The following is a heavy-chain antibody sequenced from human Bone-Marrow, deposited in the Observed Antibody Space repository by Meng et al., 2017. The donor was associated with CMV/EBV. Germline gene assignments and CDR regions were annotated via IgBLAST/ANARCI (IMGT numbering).Heavy chain of an antibody. CDR2: IKSKTDGGTT. J-gene: IGHJ6*02. CDR1: GFTFGAYW. Sequence: GGSLRLFCVASGFTFGAYWMHWVRQAPGKGLEWVGRIKSKTDGGTTDYAAPVKGRFTISRDDSKNTLYLQMNSLKTEDTAVYYCTTDLGYGMDVWGQGTTVTVSS. V-gene: IGHV3-15*01. D-gene: IGHD3-16*01. CDR3: TTDLGYGMDV.